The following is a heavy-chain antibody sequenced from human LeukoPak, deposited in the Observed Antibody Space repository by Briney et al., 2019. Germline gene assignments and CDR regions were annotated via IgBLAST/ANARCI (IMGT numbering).Heavy chain of an antibody. Sequence: ASVTVSCKASGYTFTFYYMHWVRQAPGQGLEWMGWINPNSGGTNYAQKFQGRVTMTRDTSISTAYMELSRLRSDDTAVYYCARERTLTSCYDYWGQGTLVTVSS. CDR3: ARERTLTSCYDY. D-gene: IGHD2-15*01. J-gene: IGHJ4*02. CDR1: GYTFTFYY. V-gene: IGHV1-2*02. CDR2: INPNSGGT.